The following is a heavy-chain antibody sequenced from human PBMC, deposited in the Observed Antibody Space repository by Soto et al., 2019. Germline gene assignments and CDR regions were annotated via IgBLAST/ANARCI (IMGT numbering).Heavy chain of an antibody. Sequence: LSLTCTVSGGSISSYYWSWIRQPPGKGLEWIGYIYYSRSTNYNPSLKSRVTISVDTSKNQFSLKLSSVTAADTAVYYCARGGFVDTAMGPFDYWGQGTLVTVSS. V-gene: IGHV4-59*01. CDR3: ARGGFVDTAMGPFDY. J-gene: IGHJ4*02. CDR1: GGSISSYY. CDR2: IYYSRST. D-gene: IGHD5-18*01.